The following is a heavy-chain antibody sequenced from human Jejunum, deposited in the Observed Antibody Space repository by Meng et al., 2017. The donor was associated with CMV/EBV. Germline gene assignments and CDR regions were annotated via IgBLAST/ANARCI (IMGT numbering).Heavy chain of an antibody. Sequence: ILSSYSMNWVRQAPGKGLEWVSTISSSSSYIYYADSVKGRFTISRDNAKNSLSLQMNSLRADDTAVYYCASALCSGTNCYTTGAFDMWGQGTMVTVSS. J-gene: IGHJ3*02. CDR1: ILSSYS. V-gene: IGHV3-21*01. D-gene: IGHD2-2*02. CDR3: ASALCSGTNCYTTGAFDM. CDR2: ISSSSSYI.